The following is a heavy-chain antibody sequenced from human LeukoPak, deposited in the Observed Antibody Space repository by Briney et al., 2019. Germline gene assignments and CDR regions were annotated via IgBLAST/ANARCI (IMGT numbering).Heavy chain of an antibody. CDR2: IRYDGSNK. Sequence: PGGSLRLSCAASGFTFSSYGMHWVRQAPGKGLEWVAFIRYDGSNKYYADSVKGRFTISRDNSKNTLYLQMNSLRAEDTAVNYCAKDLAGTGSAFDIWGQGTMVTVSS. D-gene: IGHD3-10*01. V-gene: IGHV3-30*02. CDR1: GFTFSSYG. J-gene: IGHJ3*02. CDR3: AKDLAGTGSAFDI.